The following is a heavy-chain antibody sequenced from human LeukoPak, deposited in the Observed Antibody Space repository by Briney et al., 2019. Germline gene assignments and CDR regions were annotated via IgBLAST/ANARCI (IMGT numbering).Heavy chain of an antibody. CDR3: AKEYLIWFGDFDAFDI. V-gene: IGHV3-30*18. CDR2: ISYDVSNK. CDR1: GFTFSTYG. Sequence: GGSLRLSCAASGFTFSTYGMHWVRQAPGKGVEWGAVISYDVSNKYYADSVKGRFTISRDNSKNTLYLQMNSLRAEDTAVYYCAKEYLIWFGDFDAFDIWGQGTMVTVSS. D-gene: IGHD3-10*01. J-gene: IGHJ3*02.